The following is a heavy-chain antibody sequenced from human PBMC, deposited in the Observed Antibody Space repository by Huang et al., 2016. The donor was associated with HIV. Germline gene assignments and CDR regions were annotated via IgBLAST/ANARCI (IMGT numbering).Heavy chain of an antibody. CDR1: GYTFFTYS. CDR3: ARFRGPQVTLNWLDP. D-gene: IGHD3-10*01. Sequence: QVQLVQSGPEMKKPGASVNVSCKASGYTFFTYSISWVRQAPGQGLEWMGWVRTYNGHTNYEQKFQGRLTLTTDVSTSSAYMELKNLRSDDTAVYYCARFRGPQVTLNWLDPWGQGTLVTVSS. V-gene: IGHV1-18*01. CDR2: VRTYNGHT. J-gene: IGHJ5*02.